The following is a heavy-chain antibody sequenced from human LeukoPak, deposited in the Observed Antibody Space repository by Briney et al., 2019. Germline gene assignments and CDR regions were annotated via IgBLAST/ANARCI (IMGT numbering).Heavy chain of an antibody. V-gene: IGHV4-34*01. J-gene: IGHJ4*02. CDR1: GGSFSGYY. D-gene: IGHD6-19*01. CDR2: INHSGSS. Sequence: SETLSLTCAVYGGSFSGYYWSWIRQPPGKGLEWIGEINHSGSSNYNPSLKSRVTISVDTSKNQFSLKLSSVTAADTAVYYCARGVAGTLGYWGQGTLVTVSS. CDR3: ARGVAGTLGY.